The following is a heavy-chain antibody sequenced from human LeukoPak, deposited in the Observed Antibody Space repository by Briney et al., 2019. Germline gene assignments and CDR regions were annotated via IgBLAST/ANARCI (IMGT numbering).Heavy chain of an antibody. CDR3: AKGSMVYGMDV. Sequence: QSGGSLRLSCAAYGFTFDDYAMHWVRQPVGKGLEWVSGVTWSSGNIGYADSVKGRFTISRDNAKNSLYLQMNSLRAEDTALYYCAKGSMVYGMDVWGQGTTVTVSS. D-gene: IGHD3-10*01. CDR1: GFTFDDYA. V-gene: IGHV3-9*01. CDR2: VTWSSGNI. J-gene: IGHJ6*02.